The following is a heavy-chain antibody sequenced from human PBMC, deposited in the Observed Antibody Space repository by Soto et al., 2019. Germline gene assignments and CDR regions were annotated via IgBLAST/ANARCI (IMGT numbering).Heavy chain of an antibody. CDR3: ARRGDGSGSLDY. D-gene: IGHD3-10*01. CDR2: IYYSGTT. V-gene: IGHV4-4*03. J-gene: IGHJ4*02. CDR1: GGSISSSIW. Sequence: QVQLQESGPGLVKPPGTLSLTCAVSGGSISSSIWWSWVRLPPGKGLEWIGEIYYSGTTNYNQSLKSRVTISVDKSKNQFSLKMSSLTAADTAVYYCARRGDGSGSLDYWGQGTLVTVFS.